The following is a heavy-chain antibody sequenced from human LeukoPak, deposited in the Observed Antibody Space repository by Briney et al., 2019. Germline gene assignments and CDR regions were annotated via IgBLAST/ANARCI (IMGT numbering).Heavy chain of an antibody. V-gene: IGHV3-30-3*01. Sequence: GGSPRLSCAASGFTFSSYAMHWVRQAPGKGLEWVAVISYDGSNKYYADSMKGRFTISRDNSKNTLYLQMNSLRAEDTAVYYCARDARDGYNSFWDYWGQGTLVTVSS. CDR2: ISYDGSNK. CDR1: GFTFSSYA. D-gene: IGHD5-24*01. CDR3: ARDARDGYNSFWDY. J-gene: IGHJ4*02.